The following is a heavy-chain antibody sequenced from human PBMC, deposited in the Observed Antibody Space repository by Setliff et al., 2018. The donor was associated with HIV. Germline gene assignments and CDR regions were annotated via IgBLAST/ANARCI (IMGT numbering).Heavy chain of an antibody. D-gene: IGHD6-6*01. CDR2: VYYTWNT. Sequence: KPSETLSLTCTVSGGSISRRDYCWGWIRQPPGKGLEWIGSVYYTWNTYYNPSLKSRVTVSVDTSKNQFSLKLSSVTAADTAVYYCARAWVFDSSSNDAFDIWGQGTMVTVS. CDR3: ARAWVFDSSSNDAFDI. CDR1: GGSISRRDYC. J-gene: IGHJ3*02. V-gene: IGHV4-39*01.